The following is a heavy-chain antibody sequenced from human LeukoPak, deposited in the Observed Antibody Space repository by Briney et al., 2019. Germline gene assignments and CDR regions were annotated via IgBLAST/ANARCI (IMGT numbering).Heavy chain of an antibody. CDR3: KQKTEYDILTGYYNERYFDY. CDR1: GGSFSGYY. D-gene: IGHD3-9*01. J-gene: IGHJ4*02. V-gene: IGHV4-34*01. CDR2: INHSGST. Sequence: SETLSLTCAVYGGSFSGYYWNWIRQPPGTGLDWIGEINHSGSTNYNPSLKSRVTISVDTSKNDFSLKLSSVTAADTAVFFFKQKTEYDILTGYYNERYFDYWGQGTLVTVSS.